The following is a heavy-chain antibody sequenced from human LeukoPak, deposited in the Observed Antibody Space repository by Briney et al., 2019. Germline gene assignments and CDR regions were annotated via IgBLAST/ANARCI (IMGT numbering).Heavy chain of an antibody. CDR3: ARKNMRAITMIVVAPGRRAASDAFDI. CDR1: GYSFTSYW. CDR2: IYPGDSDT. V-gene: IGHV5-51*01. Sequence: GESLKISCKGSGYSFTSYWIGWVRQMPGKGLEWMGIIYPGDSDTRYSPSFQGQVTISADKSISTAYLQWSSLKASDTAMYYCARKNMRAITMIVVAPGRRAASDAFDIWGQGTMVTVSS. J-gene: IGHJ3*02. D-gene: IGHD3-22*01.